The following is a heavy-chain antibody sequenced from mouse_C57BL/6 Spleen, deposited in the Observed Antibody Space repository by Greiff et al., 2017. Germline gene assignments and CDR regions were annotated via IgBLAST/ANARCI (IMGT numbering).Heavy chain of an antibody. CDR3: AKGTAQATSFAY. CDR1: GYTFTSYW. D-gene: IGHD3-2*02. Sequence: QVQLQQPGAELVMPGASVKLSCKASGYTFTSYWMHWVKQRPGQGLEWIGEIDPSGSYTNYNQKFKGKSTLTVDNSSSTAYMQLSSLTSEDAAVYYCAKGTAQATSFAYWGQGTLVTVSA. J-gene: IGHJ3*01. V-gene: IGHV1-69*01. CDR2: IDPSGSYT.